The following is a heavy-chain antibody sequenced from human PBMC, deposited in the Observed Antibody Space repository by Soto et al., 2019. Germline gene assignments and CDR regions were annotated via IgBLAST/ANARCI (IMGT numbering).Heavy chain of an antibody. CDR1: GFTFREAW. J-gene: IGHJ4*02. CDR2: IKSRTDGGTK. V-gene: IGHV3-15*07. D-gene: IGHD3-16*01. CDR3: WGSAY. Sequence: EVQLVESGGGLVKPGGSLRVSCAASGFTFREAWMNWVRQAPGKGLEWVGRIKSRTDGGTKEYATPVKGRFIISRDDSKNTLYLQMYSLKTEDTAVYYCWGSAYWGQGTLVTVSS.